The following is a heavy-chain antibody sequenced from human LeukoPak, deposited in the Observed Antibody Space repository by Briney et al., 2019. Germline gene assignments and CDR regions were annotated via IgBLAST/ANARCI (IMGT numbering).Heavy chain of an antibody. V-gene: IGHV4-38-2*01. CDR2: ICHSGST. CDR3: ARRTDYGDYSWFDP. J-gene: IGHJ5*02. D-gene: IGHD4-17*01. CDR1: GYSISSGYY. Sequence: SETLSLTCAVSGYSISSGYYWGWIRQPPGKGLEWIGSICHSGSTYYNPSLKSRVTISVDTSKNQFSLKLSSVTAADTAVYYCARRTDYGDYSWFDPWGQGTLVTVSS.